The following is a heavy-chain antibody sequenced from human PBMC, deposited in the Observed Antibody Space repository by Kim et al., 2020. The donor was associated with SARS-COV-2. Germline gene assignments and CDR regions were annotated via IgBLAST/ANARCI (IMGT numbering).Heavy chain of an antibody. J-gene: IGHJ4*02. CDR2: ISSSSSYI. V-gene: IGHV3-21*01. CDR1: GFTFSSYS. D-gene: IGHD5-12*01. CDR3: AREKRWLQYYFDY. Sequence: GGSLRLSCAASGFTFSSYSMNWVRQAPGKGLEWVSSISSSSSYIYYADSVKGRFTISRDNAKNSLYLQMNSLRAEDTAVYYCAREKRWLQYYFDYWGQGTLVTVSS.